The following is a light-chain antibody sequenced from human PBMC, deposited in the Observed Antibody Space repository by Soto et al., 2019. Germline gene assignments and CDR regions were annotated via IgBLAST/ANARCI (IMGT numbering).Light chain of an antibody. CDR3: QQRGNRPPWT. CDR1: QGVGKY. Sequence: EIVMTQSPATLSLSPGERATLSCRASQGVGKYLVWYQQKPGQAPRLLIYDASNRAPGIPARFSGSGSGTDFTLTISSLEPEDFAVYYCQQRGNRPPWTFGQGTKVDIK. J-gene: IGKJ1*01. CDR2: DAS. V-gene: IGKV3-11*01.